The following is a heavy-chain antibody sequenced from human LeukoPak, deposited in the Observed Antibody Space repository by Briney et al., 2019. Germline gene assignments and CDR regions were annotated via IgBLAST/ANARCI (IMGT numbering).Heavy chain of an antibody. CDR2: ISGSGGIT. J-gene: IGHJ4*02. V-gene: IGHV3-23*01. Sequence: PGGSLRLSCAASGFTFSSYAMSWVRQAPGKGLEWVSAISGSGGITYYADSVKGRFTISRDNSKNTLYLQMNSLRAEDTDVYYCAKAYYYDSSGYSDWGQGTLVTVSS. D-gene: IGHD3-22*01. CDR1: GFTFSSYA. CDR3: AKAYYYDSSGYSD.